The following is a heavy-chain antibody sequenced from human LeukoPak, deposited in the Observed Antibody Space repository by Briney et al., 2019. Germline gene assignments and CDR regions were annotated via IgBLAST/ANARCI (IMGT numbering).Heavy chain of an antibody. J-gene: IGHJ5*02. CDR1: GGSISSSRYY. V-gene: IGHV4-61*05. D-gene: IGHD6-13*01. CDR3: ARSSSSWPHNWFDP. Sequence: PSGTLSLTCTVSGGSISSSRYYWAWIRQPPGKGLEWIVYIYYSGSTNYNPSLKSRVTISVDTSKNQFSLKLSSVTAADTAVYYCARSSSSWPHNWFDPWGQGTLVTVSS. CDR2: IYYSGST.